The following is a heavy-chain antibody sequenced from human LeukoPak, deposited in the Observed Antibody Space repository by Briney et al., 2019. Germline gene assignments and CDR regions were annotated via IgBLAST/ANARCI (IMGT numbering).Heavy chain of an antibody. D-gene: IGHD3-10*01. CDR2: INPNSGGT. CDR1: GYTFTDYD. V-gene: IGHV1-2*02. J-gene: IGHJ5*02. CDR3: ARDGRGSRSSWFDP. Sequence: ASVKVSCKTSGYTFTDYDITWVRQAPGQGLEWMGWINPNSGGTNYAQKFQGRVTMTRDTSISTAYMELSSLGSDDTAVYYCARDGRGSRSSWFDPWGQGTLVIVSS.